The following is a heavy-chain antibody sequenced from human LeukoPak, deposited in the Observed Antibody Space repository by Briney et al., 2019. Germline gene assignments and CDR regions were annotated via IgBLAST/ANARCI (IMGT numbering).Heavy chain of an antibody. D-gene: IGHD2-15*01. Sequence: ASVKVSCKASGYTFTSYYMHWVRQAPGQGLEWMGIINPSGGSTSYAQKFQGRATMTRDTSTSTVYMELSSLRSEDTAVYYCARGGQVVVVAATLPYYYYGMDVWGQGTTVTVSS. V-gene: IGHV1-46*01. CDR2: INPSGGST. J-gene: IGHJ6*02. CDR3: ARGGQVVVVAATLPYYYYGMDV. CDR1: GYTFTSYY.